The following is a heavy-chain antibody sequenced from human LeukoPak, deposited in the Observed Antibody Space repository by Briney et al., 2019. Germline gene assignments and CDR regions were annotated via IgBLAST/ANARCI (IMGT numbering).Heavy chain of an antibody. CDR1: GGTFSTYA. V-gene: IGHV1-8*03. CDR3: ARDNDSRDPPHFDY. J-gene: IGHJ4*02. D-gene: IGHD3-16*01. CDR2: MNPNSGNT. Sequence: ASVKVSCKASGGTFSTYAFNWVRQATGQGLEWMGWMNPNSGNTGYAQKFQGRVTITRNTSISTAYMELSSLRSEDTAVYYCARDNDSRDPPHFDYWGQGTLVTVSS.